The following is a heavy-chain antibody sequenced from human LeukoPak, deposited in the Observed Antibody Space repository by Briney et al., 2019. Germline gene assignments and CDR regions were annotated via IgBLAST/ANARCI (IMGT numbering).Heavy chain of an antibody. Sequence: PGGFLRLSCAASGFTFSSYSMNWVRQAPGKGLEWVSSISSSSSYIYYADSVKGRFTISRDNAKNSLYLQMNSLRAEDTAVYYCARDGGYCSSTSCYALSDYWGQGTLVTVSS. CDR3: ARDGGYCSSTSCYALSDY. CDR2: ISSSSSYI. CDR1: GFTFSSYS. V-gene: IGHV3-21*01. D-gene: IGHD2-2*03. J-gene: IGHJ4*02.